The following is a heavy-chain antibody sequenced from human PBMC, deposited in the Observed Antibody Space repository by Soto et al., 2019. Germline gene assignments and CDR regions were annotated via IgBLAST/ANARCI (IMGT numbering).Heavy chain of an antibody. Sequence: QVQLVQSGAEVKKPGSSVKVSCKASGGGFSTYAITWVRQAPGQGLEWMGGITPIFDTTNYAQKFQGRVTITADESTTTVHMELTSLTSEDTAVYYCATRGTTVTRRFDYWGQGTLVTVSS. J-gene: IGHJ4*02. CDR3: ATRGTTVTRRFDY. CDR2: ITPIFDTT. D-gene: IGHD4-17*01. V-gene: IGHV1-69*01. CDR1: GGGFSTYA.